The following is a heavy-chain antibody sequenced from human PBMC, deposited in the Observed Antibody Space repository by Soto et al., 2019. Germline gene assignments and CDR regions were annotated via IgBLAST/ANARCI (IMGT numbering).Heavy chain of an antibody. CDR3: ARGAERFDY. J-gene: IGHJ4*02. CDR2: IVSSGGST. Sequence: EVQLVESGGGLVQPGGSLRLSCAASGFTFSSYAMHWVRQAPGKGLEYVSAIVSSGGSTYYANSVKGRFTISRDNSKNTLYLQMGSLRAEDMAVYSCARGAERFDYWGQGTLVTVSS. V-gene: IGHV3-64*01. CDR1: GFTFSSYA.